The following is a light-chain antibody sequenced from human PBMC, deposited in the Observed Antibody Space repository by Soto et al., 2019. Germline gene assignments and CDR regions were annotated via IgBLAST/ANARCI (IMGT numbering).Light chain of an antibody. CDR2: GAS. CDR1: QSVSSN. J-gene: IGKJ4*01. V-gene: IGKV3-15*01. Sequence: EIVMTQSPATLAVSPGERATLSCMASQSVSSNLAWYQQKPGQAPRLLIYGASTRATGIPARFSGSGSGTEFTLTISSLQSEDFAVYYCQQYNNWPITFGGGTKVDI. CDR3: QQYNNWPIT.